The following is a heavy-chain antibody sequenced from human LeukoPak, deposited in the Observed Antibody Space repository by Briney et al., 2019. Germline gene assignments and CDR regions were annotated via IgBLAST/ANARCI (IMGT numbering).Heavy chain of an antibody. J-gene: IGHJ6*03. V-gene: IGHV4-59*12. Sequence: SETLSLTCTVSGGSISSYYWSWMRQSPGKGRECIGYIYYDGSTNYNPSLRGRVTISVDTPQNQCSLKLSSVTAAATAVYYCAREGRYRYGYNEYHLYMDIWGKGTTVTVSS. CDR1: GGSISSYY. CDR2: IYYDGST. CDR3: AREGRYRYGYNEYHLYMDI. D-gene: IGHD5-18*01.